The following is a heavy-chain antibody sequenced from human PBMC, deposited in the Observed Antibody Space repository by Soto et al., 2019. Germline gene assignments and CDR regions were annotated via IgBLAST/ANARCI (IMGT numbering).Heavy chain of an antibody. CDR3: ATSYDSSGYDY. D-gene: IGHD3-22*01. V-gene: IGHV3-23*01. Sequence: GGSLSLSCAASGFTFSSYAMSWVRQAPGKGLEWVSALSGSGISTYYADTVKGRFTISRDNSRNTLYLQMNSLRAEDTAVYYCATSYDSSGYDYWGQGTLVPVYS. CDR2: LSGSGIST. CDR1: GFTFSSYA. J-gene: IGHJ4*02.